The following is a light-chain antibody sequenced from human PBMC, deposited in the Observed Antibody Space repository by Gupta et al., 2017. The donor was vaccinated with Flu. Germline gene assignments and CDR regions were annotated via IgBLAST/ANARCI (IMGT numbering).Light chain of an antibody. V-gene: IGKV3-15*01. CDR3: QHYNNWPGLT. J-gene: IGKJ4*01. Sequence: EIVMTQSPATLSVSPGERATLSCRASQSVRSNLAWYQQKPGQAPRLLIYGAATRATGIPARFRGRGYGTELTLTISIRQLEDFAVYYCQHYNNWPGLTFGGWTKVEIK. CDR1: QSVRSN. CDR2: GAA.